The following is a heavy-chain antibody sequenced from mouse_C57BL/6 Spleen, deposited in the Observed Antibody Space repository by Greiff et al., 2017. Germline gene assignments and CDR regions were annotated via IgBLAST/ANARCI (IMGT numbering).Heavy chain of an antibody. J-gene: IGHJ2*01. Sequence: EVKLMESGGGLVKPGGSLKLSCAASGFTFSSYAMSWVRQTPEKRLEWVATISDGGSYTYYPDNVKGRFTISRDNAKNNLYLQMSHLKSEDTAMYYWARDGAGSSLYYFDYWGQGTTLTVSS. CDR2: ISDGGSYT. D-gene: IGHD1-1*01. CDR3: ARDGAGSSLYYFDY. V-gene: IGHV5-4*01. CDR1: GFTFSSYA.